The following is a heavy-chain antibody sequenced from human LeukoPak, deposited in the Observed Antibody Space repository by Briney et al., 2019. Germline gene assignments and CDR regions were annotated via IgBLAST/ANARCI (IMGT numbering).Heavy chain of an antibody. Sequence: SETLSLTCTVSGGSISSSSAYWGWIRQPPGKGLEWIGSIYYSKNTYYNPSLKIRVTISADTSKNQFSLTLGSVSATDTAVYYCVSPRGFSYGYFDYWGQGTLVTVSS. CDR2: IYYSKNT. CDR3: VSPRGFSYGYFDY. D-gene: IGHD5-18*01. CDR1: GGSISSSSAY. J-gene: IGHJ4*02. V-gene: IGHV4-39*01.